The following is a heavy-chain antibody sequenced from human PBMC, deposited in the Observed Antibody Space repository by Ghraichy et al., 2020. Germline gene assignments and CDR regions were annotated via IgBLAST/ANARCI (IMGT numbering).Heavy chain of an antibody. CDR3: ARDALGGTSDY. D-gene: IGHD3-10*01. CDR1: GFTLSGDW. V-gene: IGHV3-74*01. Sequence: GGSLRLSCAVSGFTLSGDWMHWLLHVPGEGLVWVSSIKNDGTVTSYAESVKGRFTISRDNAKNMVYLQMNSLRADDTAVYYCARDALGGTSDYWGQGTLVTVSS. J-gene: IGHJ4*02. CDR2: IKNDGTVT.